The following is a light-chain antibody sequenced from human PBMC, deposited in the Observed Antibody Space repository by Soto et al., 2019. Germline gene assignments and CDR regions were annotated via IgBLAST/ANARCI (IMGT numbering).Light chain of an antibody. CDR1: QSVSSN. V-gene: IGKV3-15*01. CDR3: QQYNHWGPWT. J-gene: IGKJ1*01. CDR2: GAS. Sequence: EIGMTQSPATLAVSPGERATLSCRASQSVSSNLAWYQQKPGQAPRLLIYGASTRATGIPARFSGSGSGTEFTRTISRLQCEDFAVYYWQQYNHWGPWTVGQGTKVEIK.